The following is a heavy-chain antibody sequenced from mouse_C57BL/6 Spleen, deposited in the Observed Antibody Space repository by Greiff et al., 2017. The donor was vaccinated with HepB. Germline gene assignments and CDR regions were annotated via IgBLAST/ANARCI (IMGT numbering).Heavy chain of an antibody. J-gene: IGHJ1*03. V-gene: IGHV1-63*01. CDR3: ARGDGNYWYFDV. D-gene: IGHD2-1*01. Sequence: QVQLKQSGAELVRPGTSVKMSCKASGYTFTNYWIGWAKQRPGHGLEWIGDIYPGGGYTNYNEKFKGKATLTADKSSSTAYMQFSSLTSEDSAIYYCARGDGNYWYFDVWGTGTTVTVSS. CDR1: GYTFTNYW. CDR2: IYPGGGYT.